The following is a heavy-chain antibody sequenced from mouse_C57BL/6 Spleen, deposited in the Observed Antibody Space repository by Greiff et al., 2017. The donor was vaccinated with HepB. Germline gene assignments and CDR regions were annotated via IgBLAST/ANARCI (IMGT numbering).Heavy chain of an antibody. CDR2: INPSSGYT. CDR1: GYTFTSYW. J-gene: IGHJ1*03. Sequence: QVQLKESGAELAKPGASVKLSCKASGYTFTSYWMHWVKQRPGQGLEWIGYINPSSGYTKYNQKFKDKATLTADKSSSTAYMQLSSLTYEDSAVYYGARPDYQRYFDVWGTGTTVTVSS. V-gene: IGHV1-7*01. D-gene: IGHD2-4*01. CDR3: ARPDYQRYFDV.